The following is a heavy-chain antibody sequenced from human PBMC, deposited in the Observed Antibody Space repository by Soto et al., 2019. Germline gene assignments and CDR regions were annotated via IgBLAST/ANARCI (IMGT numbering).Heavy chain of an antibody. D-gene: IGHD3-10*01. CDR1: GYSFANYW. J-gene: IGHJ4*02. Sequence: GESLKISCKGSGYSFANYWIGCVRQMPGKGLEWMGIIWPGDSDTRYSPSLQGQVTISVDKSISTAYLQWSSLKASDTAMYYCARHAPPYGSGSKTFDYWGQGTLVTVSS. CDR2: IWPGDSDT. V-gene: IGHV5-51*01. CDR3: ARHAPPYGSGSKTFDY.